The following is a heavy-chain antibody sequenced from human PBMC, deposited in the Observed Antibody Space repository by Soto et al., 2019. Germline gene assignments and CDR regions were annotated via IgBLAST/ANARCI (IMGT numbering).Heavy chain of an antibody. CDR3: STGPIRSCYEIDY. CDR2: ISGSGGST. Sequence: EVQLLESGGGLVQPGGSLRLSCAASGFTFSNYAVTWVRQAPGKGLEWVSTISGSGGSTYYADSGKGRFTTPRDNPKNPLYLQMHSLRAEDTAVYYCSTGPIRSCYEIDYWRQGTLVTVSS. V-gene: IGHV3-23*01. CDR1: GFTFSNYA. D-gene: IGHD3-3*01. J-gene: IGHJ4*02.